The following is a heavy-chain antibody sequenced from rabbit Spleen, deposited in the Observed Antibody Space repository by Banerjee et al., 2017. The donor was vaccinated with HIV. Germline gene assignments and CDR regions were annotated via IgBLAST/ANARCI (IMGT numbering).Heavy chain of an antibody. V-gene: IGHV1S45*01. CDR2: IHGGSKNNI. CDR3: ARDLDGVIGWNFGW. Sequence: QEQLVESGGGLVTLGGSLTLTCRASGFSFIAGYYMCWVRQAPGKGLEWIACIHGGSKNNIYYATWAKGRFTISRASSTTVTLQVTSLTAADTATYFCARDLDGVIGWNFGWWGPGTLVTVS. D-gene: IGHD4-1*01. J-gene: IGHJ6*01. CDR1: GFSFIAGYY.